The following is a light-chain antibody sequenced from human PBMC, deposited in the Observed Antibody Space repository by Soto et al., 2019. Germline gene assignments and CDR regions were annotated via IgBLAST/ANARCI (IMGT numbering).Light chain of an antibody. Sequence: EIVLTQSPATLCSFPGDRVTLSCRSSQCINTRLAWYQHRPGQAPRLLIYQTSLRAAGIPARFSASGSGTDFTLTISDVQPEDFALYYCHQRQSWPRTFGQGTKVDI. J-gene: IGKJ1*01. V-gene: IGKV3-11*01. CDR3: HQRQSWPRT. CDR1: QCINTR. CDR2: QTS.